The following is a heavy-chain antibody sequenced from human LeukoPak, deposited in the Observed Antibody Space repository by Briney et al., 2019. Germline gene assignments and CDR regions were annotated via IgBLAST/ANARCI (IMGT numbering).Heavy chain of an antibody. Sequence: GGSLSLSCAASRFTFSSFAMTWVRQAPGKGLEWVSTITGSDDKTYYADSVKGRFTISRDYSKNTLCLQMNSLRVEDTAIYYCAKGPHVGSGYHPDYWGQGTLVTVSS. J-gene: IGHJ4*02. CDR3: AKGPHVGSGYHPDY. D-gene: IGHD3-22*01. CDR2: ITGSDDKT. V-gene: IGHV3-23*01. CDR1: RFTFSSFA.